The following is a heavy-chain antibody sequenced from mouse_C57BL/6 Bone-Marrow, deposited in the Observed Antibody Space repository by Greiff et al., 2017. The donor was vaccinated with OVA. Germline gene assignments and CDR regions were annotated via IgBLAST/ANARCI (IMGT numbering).Heavy chain of an antibody. CDR2: IYPRDGST. CDR3: ARERAYGNYDWFAY. D-gene: IGHD2-1*01. CDR1: GYTFTDHT. J-gene: IGHJ3*01. V-gene: IGHV1-78*01. Sequence: VKLVESDAELVKPGASVKISCKVSGYTFTDHTIHWMKQRPEQGLEWIGYIYPRDGSTKYNEKFKGKATLTADKSSSTAYMQLNSLTSEDSAVYFSARERAYGNYDWFAYWGQGTLVTVSA.